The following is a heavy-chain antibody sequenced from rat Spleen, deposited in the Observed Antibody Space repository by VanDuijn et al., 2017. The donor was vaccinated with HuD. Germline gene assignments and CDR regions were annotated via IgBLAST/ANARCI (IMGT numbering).Heavy chain of an antibody. J-gene: IGHJ2*01. CDR3: GRGGIVGFDY. V-gene: IGHV1-43*01. CDR1: GYTFTNYY. Sequence: QVQLQQSGAELAKPGSSVKISCKASGYTFTNYYINWIKQTTGQGLEYIGNINTGRGGTNYNEKFKGKDTLTVDKSSSTAFMQLSSLTPDDSAVYYCGRGGIVGFDYWGQGVMVTVSS. CDR2: INTGRGGT. D-gene: IGHD1-11*01.